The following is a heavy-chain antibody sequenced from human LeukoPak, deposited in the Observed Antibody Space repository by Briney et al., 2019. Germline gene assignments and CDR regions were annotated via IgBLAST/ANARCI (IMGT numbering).Heavy chain of an antibody. Sequence: GGSLRLSCAASGFTFSSYAMHWVRQAPGQRLEWMGWINAGNGNTKYSQKFQGRVTITRDTSASTAYMELSSLRSEDTAVYYCARESYGMDVWGQGTTVTVSS. J-gene: IGHJ6*02. CDR1: GFTFSSYA. V-gene: IGHV1-3*01. CDR2: INAGNGNT. CDR3: ARESYGMDV.